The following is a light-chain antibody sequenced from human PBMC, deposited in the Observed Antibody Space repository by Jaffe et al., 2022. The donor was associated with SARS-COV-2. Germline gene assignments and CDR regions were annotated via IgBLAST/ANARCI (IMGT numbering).Light chain of an antibody. CDR3: HQYGGSPFT. J-gene: IGKJ3*01. CDR2: GAS. CDR1: QSVSSSY. Sequence: EIVLTQSPGTLSLSPGERATLSCRASQSVSSSYLAWYQHKPGQAPRLLIYGASSRATGIPDRFSGGGSGTDFTLTISRLEPEDFAVYYCHQYGGSPFTFGPGTKVDIK. V-gene: IGKV3-20*01.